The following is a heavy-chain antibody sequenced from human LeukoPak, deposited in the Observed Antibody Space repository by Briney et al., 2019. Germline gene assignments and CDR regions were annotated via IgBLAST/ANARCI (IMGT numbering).Heavy chain of an antibody. CDR3: TAEEDIVVVPAAMGDY. J-gene: IGHJ4*02. Sequence: GGSLRLSCAASGFTFSNAWMSWVRQALGKGLEWVGRIKSKTDGGTTDYAAPVKGRFTISRDDPKNTLYLQMNSLKTEDTAVYYCTAEEDIVVVPAAMGDYWGQGTLVTVSS. V-gene: IGHV3-15*01. CDR1: GFTFSNAW. D-gene: IGHD2-2*01. CDR2: IKSKTDGGTT.